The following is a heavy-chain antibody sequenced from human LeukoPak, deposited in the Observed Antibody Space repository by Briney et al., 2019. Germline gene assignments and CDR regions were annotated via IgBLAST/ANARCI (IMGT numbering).Heavy chain of an antibody. CDR1: GGSISSSNW. CDR3: ARGTTRYYDILTGYYTASDYYYYVDV. D-gene: IGHD3-9*01. V-gene: IGHV4-4*02. J-gene: IGHJ6*03. CDR2: INHSGST. Sequence: PSGTLSLTCAVSGGSISSSNWWIWLRQPPGKGLEWIGEINHSGSTNYNPSLKSRVAISVDTSKNQFSLKLSSVTAADTAVYYCARGTTRYYDILTGYYTASDYYYYVDVWGKGTTVTISS.